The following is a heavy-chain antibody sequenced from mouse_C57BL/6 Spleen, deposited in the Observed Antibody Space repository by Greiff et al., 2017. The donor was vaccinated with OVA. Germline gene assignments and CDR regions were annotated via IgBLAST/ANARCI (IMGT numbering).Heavy chain of an antibody. CDR3: ARHGNWDGYYAMDY. J-gene: IGHJ4*01. D-gene: IGHD4-1*01. V-gene: IGHV1-72*01. CDR1: GYTFTSYW. CDR2: IDPNSGGT. Sequence: QVHVKQPGAELVKPGASVKLSCKASGYTFTSYWMHWVKQRPGRGLEWIGRIDPNSGGTKYNEKFKSKATLTVDKPSSTAYMQLSSLTSEDSAVYYCARHGNWDGYYAMDYWGQGTSVTVSS.